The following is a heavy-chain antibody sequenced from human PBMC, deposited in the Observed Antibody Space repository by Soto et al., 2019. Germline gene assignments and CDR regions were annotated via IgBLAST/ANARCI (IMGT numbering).Heavy chain of an antibody. CDR1: GGSLSDYF. CDR2: INHLGSI. J-gene: IGHJ6*03. Sequence: SVTLSLTCVVSGGSLSDYFWSWIRKPPGMALEWIGEINHLGSINYNPSLKSRVTMSVDTSKNQFSLTLNSVTAADTATYYCARGGISHWAYFYYMDVWDRGTTVTVSS. V-gene: IGHV4-34*01. CDR3: ARGGISHWAYFYYMDV. D-gene: IGHD2-21*01.